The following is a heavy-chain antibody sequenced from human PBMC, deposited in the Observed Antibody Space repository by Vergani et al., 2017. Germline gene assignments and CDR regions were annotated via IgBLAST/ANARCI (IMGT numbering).Heavy chain of an antibody. Sequence: QVQLVQSGAEVKKPGSSVKVSCKASGGTFSSYAISWVRQAPGQGLEWMGGIIPIFGTANYAQKFQGRVTITADESTSTAYMKLSSLRSEDTAVYYCARGPRYSSSSVGGNWYFDLWGRGTLVTVSS. V-gene: IGHV1-69*01. J-gene: IGHJ2*01. CDR1: GGTFSSYA. CDR3: ARGPRYSSSSVGGNWYFDL. CDR2: IIPIFGTA. D-gene: IGHD6-6*01.